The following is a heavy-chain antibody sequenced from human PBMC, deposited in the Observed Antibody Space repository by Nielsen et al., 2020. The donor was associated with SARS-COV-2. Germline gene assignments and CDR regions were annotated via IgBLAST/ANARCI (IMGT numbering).Heavy chain of an antibody. Sequence: WIRQPPGKALEWLALIDWDDDKYYSTSLRTRLTISKDTSKNQVVLTMTNMDPVDTATYYCARSNSYGFFGFDYWGQGTLVTVSS. V-gene: IGHV2-70*01. CDR2: IDWDDDK. D-gene: IGHD5-18*01. J-gene: IGHJ4*02. CDR3: ARSNSYGFFGFDY.